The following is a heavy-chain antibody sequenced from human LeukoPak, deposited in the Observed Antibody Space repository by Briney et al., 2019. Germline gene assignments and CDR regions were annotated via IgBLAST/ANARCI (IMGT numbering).Heavy chain of an antibody. Sequence: GGSLRLSCAAPGFTFSSYSMNWVRQAPGKGLEWVSSISSSSSYIYYADSVKGRFTISRDNAKNSLYLQMNSLRAEDTAVYYCARLTVTMAFDIWGQGTMVTVSS. CDR1: GFTFSSYS. D-gene: IGHD4-11*01. CDR3: ARLTVTMAFDI. CDR2: ISSSSSYI. J-gene: IGHJ3*02. V-gene: IGHV3-21*01.